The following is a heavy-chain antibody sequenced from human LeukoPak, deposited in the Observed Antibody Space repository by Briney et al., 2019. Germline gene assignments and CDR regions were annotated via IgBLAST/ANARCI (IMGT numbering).Heavy chain of an antibody. J-gene: IGHJ5*02. Sequence: PSETLSPTCTVSGGSVSSYYWSWIRQPPGKGLEWIGYIYYSGSTNYNPSLKSQVTMSIDTSKNQFSLRLSSVTAADTAIYYCAREYSGRFDPWGQGTLVTVSS. D-gene: IGHD4-23*01. V-gene: IGHV4-59*02. CDR1: GGSVSSYY. CDR3: AREYSGRFDP. CDR2: IYYSGST.